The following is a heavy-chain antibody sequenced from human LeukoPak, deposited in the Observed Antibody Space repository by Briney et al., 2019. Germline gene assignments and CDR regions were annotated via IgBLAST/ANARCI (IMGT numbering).Heavy chain of an antibody. CDR2: IGGSGAKT. Sequence: GRSLRLSCAAAASTFSNYAINCVRQAPRKGLEWVSTIGGSGAKTFYADSVKGRFTISRDNSQNTVYLQMNTLGAEDTAVYYCAKDPGLYSSGWDGNYWGQGTQVIVSS. V-gene: IGHV3-23*01. CDR1: ASTFSNYA. CDR3: AKDPGLYSSGWDGNY. J-gene: IGHJ4*02. D-gene: IGHD6-19*01.